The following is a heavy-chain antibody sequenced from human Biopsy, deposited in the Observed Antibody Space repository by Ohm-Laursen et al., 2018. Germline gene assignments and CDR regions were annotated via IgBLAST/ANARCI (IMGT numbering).Heavy chain of an antibody. D-gene: IGHD3-3*01. CDR1: GGSISSRNHF. V-gene: IGHV4-39*01. CDR3: ARQVDFWSGYVDY. J-gene: IGHJ4*02. Sequence: SQTLSLPCSVSGGSISSRNHFWGWLRQPPAKVLEMIGHVHYSGSTFYNSSLESRVTVSVDTSKNQFHLRLTSMSAADTAVYYCARQVDFWSGYVDYWGQGTLVAVSS. CDR2: VHYSGST.